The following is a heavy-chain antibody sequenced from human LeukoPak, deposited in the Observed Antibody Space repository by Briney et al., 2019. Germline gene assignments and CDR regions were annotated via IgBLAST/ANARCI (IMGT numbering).Heavy chain of an antibody. Sequence: ASVKVSCKASGYNFNEYYLHWVRQAPEKGLEWMGRIDPYSGGTNSAQEFQGRVTMTRDTSISTAYMELSSLTSDDTGEYYCARGNYYGSGPLFGAWGQGTLVTVSS. V-gene: IGHV1-2*05. D-gene: IGHD3-10*01. J-gene: IGHJ5*02. CDR3: ARGNYYGSGPLFGA. CDR1: GYNFNEYY. CDR2: IDPYSGGT.